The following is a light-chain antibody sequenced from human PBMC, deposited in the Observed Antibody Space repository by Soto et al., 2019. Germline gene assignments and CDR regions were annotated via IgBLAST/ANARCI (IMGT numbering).Light chain of an antibody. V-gene: IGLV2-11*01. Sequence: QSALTQPRSVSASPGQSVTITCIVTTSDVSYSNYVSWYQHHPGKVPKRIIYDVSERPSGVPARFSGSKSGNTASLTISGRHADDEADYYCFLDGRSSVVCGGGTKLTVL. J-gene: IGLJ2*01. CDR3: FLDGRSSVV. CDR1: TSDVSYSNY. CDR2: DVS.